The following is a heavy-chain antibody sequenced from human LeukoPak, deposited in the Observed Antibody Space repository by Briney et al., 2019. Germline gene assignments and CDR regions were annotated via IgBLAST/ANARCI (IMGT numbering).Heavy chain of an antibody. J-gene: IGHJ4*02. D-gene: IGHD1-1*01. Sequence: SETLPLTCTVSGDSNDNNGFYWGWIRQPPGKGLEWIGNIYYSGSTYYNPSLKSRVTTSVDTSKKQFSLKLSSVTAADTAVYYCARGTRGSDSSFDFWGQGTLVTVSS. CDR3: ARGTRGSDSSFDF. CDR1: GDSNDNNGFY. CDR2: IYYSGST. V-gene: IGHV4-39*07.